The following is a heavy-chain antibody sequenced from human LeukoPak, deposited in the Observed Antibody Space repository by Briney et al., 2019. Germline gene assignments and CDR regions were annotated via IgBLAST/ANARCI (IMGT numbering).Heavy chain of an antibody. CDR1: GYTFTGYY. CDR3: ARPAYDSSGYSSDY. J-gene: IGHJ4*02. Sequence: GASVKVSCKASGYTFTGYYMHWVRQAPGQGLEWMGRINPNSGGTNYAQKFQGRVTMTRDKSISTAYMELGRLRSDDTAVYYCARPAYDSSGYSSDYWGQGTLVTVSS. V-gene: IGHV1-2*06. D-gene: IGHD3-22*01. CDR2: INPNSGGT.